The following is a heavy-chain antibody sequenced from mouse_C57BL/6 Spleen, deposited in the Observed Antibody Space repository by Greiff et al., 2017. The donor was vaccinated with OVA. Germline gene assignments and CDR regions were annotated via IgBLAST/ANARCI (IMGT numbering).Heavy chain of an antibody. CDR1: GYSITSGYY. CDR3: ASSNYGAMDY. D-gene: IGHD2-5*01. CDR2: ISYDGSN. V-gene: IGHV3-6*01. J-gene: IGHJ4*01. Sequence: EVKLLESGPGLVKPSQSLSLTCSVTGYSITSGYYWNWIRQFPGNKLEWMGYISYDGSNNYNPSLKNRISITRDTSKNQFCLKLNSLTTENTATYYCASSNYGAMDYWGQGTSVTVSS.